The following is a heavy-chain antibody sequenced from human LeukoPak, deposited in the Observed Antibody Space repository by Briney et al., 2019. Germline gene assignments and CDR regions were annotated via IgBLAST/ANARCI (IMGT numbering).Heavy chain of an antibody. CDR1: GFTFSGYN. CDR2: ITSSSNYI. D-gene: IGHD3-10*01. Sequence: GGSLRLSCAASGFTFSGYNMNWVRQAPGKWLEWVSSITSSSNYIYYADSVKGRFTISRDNAKNSLYLQMNSLRAEDTTVYYCARDCWDYGSGSYCGIDYWGQGTLVTVSS. J-gene: IGHJ4*02. V-gene: IGHV3-21*03. CDR3: ARDCWDYGSGSYCGIDY.